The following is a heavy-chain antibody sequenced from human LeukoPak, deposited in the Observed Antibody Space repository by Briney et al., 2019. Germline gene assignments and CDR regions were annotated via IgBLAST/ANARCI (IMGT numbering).Heavy chain of an antibody. CDR2: IYWDDDK. CDR3: ARGYGDYFDY. CDR1: GFSRRTSGVG. D-gene: IGHD4-17*01. Sequence: ESGPTLVNPTPSLTLTCTFSGFSRRTSGVGVGWIRQPPGKALEWLALIYWDDDKRYSPSLKSRLTITKDTSQNQGVLTMTNMDPVDTATYYCARGYGDYFDYWRQGTLVTHSS. V-gene: IGHV2-5*02. J-gene: IGHJ4*02.